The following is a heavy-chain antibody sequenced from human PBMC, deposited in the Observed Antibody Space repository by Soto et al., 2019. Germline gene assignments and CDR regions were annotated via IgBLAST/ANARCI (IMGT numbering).Heavy chain of an antibody. Sequence: QVHLVQSGPEVKKPGASVKVSCKASGYTFNTYGITWVRQAPGQGLEWMAWINAYNGNRSYAQNLQGRVTVSTDTSASAACVELMSLTSDDPAVGFCARDPDMVADIRGVGTMVAVSS. CDR2: INAYNGNR. V-gene: IGHV1-18*01. CDR1: GYTFNTYG. D-gene: IGHD5-12*01. CDR3: ARDPDMVADI. J-gene: IGHJ3*02.